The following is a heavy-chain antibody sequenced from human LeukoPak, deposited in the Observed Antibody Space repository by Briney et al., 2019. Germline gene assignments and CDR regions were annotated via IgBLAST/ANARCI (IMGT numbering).Heavy chain of an antibody. CDR2: IRDSGSST. CDR1: GFTFSSYA. CDR3: AKYGPQDSGSSHFDY. V-gene: IGHV3-23*01. J-gene: IGHJ4*02. D-gene: IGHD1-26*01. Sequence: GGALRFSCAASGFTFSSYAMSWVRQAPGKGLEWFSAIRDSGSSTHYADSVKGRFTTSRDNSKNTLFLQMNSLRAEDTAIYYCAKYGPQDSGSSHFDYWGQGALVTVSS.